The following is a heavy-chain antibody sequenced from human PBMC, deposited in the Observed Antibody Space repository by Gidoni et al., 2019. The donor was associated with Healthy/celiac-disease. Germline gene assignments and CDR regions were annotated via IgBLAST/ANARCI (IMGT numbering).Heavy chain of an antibody. CDR3: AKNYGDWNYGPFDC. Sequence: EVQLLESGGGLVQPGGSLRLSCAASGFTFSSYAMTWVRQAPGKGLEWVSSISGSADSTNYADSVKGRFTTSRDNSKNTLDLHMNSLRGEDTAVYYCAKNYGDWNYGPFDCWGQGALVAVSS. CDR2: ISGSADST. CDR1: GFTFSSYA. D-gene: IGHD1-7*01. V-gene: IGHV3-23*01. J-gene: IGHJ4*02.